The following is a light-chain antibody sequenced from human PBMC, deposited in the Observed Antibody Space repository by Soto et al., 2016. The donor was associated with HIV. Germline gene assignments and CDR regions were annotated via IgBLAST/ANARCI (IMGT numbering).Light chain of an antibody. J-gene: IGKJ1*01. CDR1: QSLLHSNGYNY. CDR2: LGS. Sequence: EIVMTQSPLSLPVTPGEPASISCRSSQSLLHSNGYNYLDWYLQKPGQSPQLLIYLGSNRASGVPDRFSGSGSGTDFTLTISSLQPEDFATYYCQQVHSFPWTFGQGTKVKSN. V-gene: IGKV2-28*01. CDR3: QQVHSFPWT.